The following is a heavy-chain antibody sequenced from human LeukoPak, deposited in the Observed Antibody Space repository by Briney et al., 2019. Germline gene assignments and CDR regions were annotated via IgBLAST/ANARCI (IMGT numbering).Heavy chain of an antibody. D-gene: IGHD3-22*01. CDR2: IYYSGST. V-gene: IGHV4-59*08. J-gene: IGHJ4*02. Sequence: SETLSLTCTVSGGSISSYYWSWIRQPPGKGLEWIGYIYYSGSTNYNPSLKSRVTISVDTSKNQFSLKLSSVTAADTAVYYCARHDLHYYDRSYFDYWGQGTLVTVSS. CDR1: GGSISSYY. CDR3: ARHDLHYYDRSYFDY.